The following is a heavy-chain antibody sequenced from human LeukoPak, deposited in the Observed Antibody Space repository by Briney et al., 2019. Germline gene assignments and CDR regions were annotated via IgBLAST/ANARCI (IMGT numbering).Heavy chain of an antibody. D-gene: IGHD1-1*01. Sequence: GGSPRLSCAASGFTFSSYAMSWVRQAPGKGLEWVSAISGSGGSTYYADSVKGRFIISRDNSKNTLYLQINSLRAEDTAIYYCARSSNWPYGMDVWGQGTTVTVSS. V-gene: IGHV3-23*01. J-gene: IGHJ6*02. CDR3: ARSSNWPYGMDV. CDR1: GFTFSSYA. CDR2: ISGSGGST.